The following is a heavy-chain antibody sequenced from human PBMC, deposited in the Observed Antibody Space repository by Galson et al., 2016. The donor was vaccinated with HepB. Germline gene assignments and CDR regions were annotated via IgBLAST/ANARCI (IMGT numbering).Heavy chain of an antibody. J-gene: IGHJ4*02. Sequence: SVKVSCKASGYTFTDYSMHWVRQAPGQGLEWMGWINVGNGNTRYSQKLQDRVTMTRDTSATIAYMELSSLTSEDTAVYYCARVYDSVGYYRLTSDYWGQGTLVTVSS. V-gene: IGHV1-3*01. CDR2: INVGNGNT. CDR1: GYTFTDYS. CDR3: ARVYDSVGYYRLTSDY. D-gene: IGHD3-22*01.